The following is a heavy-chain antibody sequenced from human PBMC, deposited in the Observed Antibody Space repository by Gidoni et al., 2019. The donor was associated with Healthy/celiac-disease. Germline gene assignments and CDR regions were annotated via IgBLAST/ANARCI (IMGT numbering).Heavy chain of an antibody. V-gene: IGHV3-23*01. D-gene: IGHD3-22*01. CDR2: ISGSGGST. CDR1: GFTFSSYA. Sequence: EVQLLESGGGLVQPGGSLRLSCAASGFTFSSYAMRWVRQAPGKGLEWVSAISGSGGSTYYADSVKGRFTISRDNSKNTLYLQMNSLRAEDTAVYYCAKIYDSSGYFVGGYFDYWGQGTLVTVSS. CDR3: AKIYDSSGYFVGGYFDY. J-gene: IGHJ4*02.